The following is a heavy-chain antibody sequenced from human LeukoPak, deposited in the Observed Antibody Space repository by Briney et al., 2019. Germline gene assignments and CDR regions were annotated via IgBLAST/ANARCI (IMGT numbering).Heavy chain of an antibody. CDR3: ARGGWTMGMDY. D-gene: IGHD1-26*01. V-gene: IGHV1-18*01. CDR2: ISGYNGNT. Sequence: ASVKVSCKTSGYSFTSHGISWVRQAPGQGLEWMGWISGYNGNTNYAQKFQGRVTMTTDASTRTAHMEVRGPRSDDTAVYYCARGGWTMGMDYWGQGTLVTVSS. J-gene: IGHJ4*02. CDR1: GYSFTSHG.